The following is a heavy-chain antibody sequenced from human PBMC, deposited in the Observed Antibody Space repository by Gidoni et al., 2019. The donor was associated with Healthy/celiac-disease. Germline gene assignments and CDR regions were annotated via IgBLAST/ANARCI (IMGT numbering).Heavy chain of an antibody. D-gene: IGHD2-2*01. CDR3: AREVVVVPAADYYMDV. Sequence: QVQLQESGPGLVKPSETLSLPCPVPGGSISSYYWSWIRQPPGKGLEWIGYIYYSGSTNYNPSLKSRVTISVDTSKNQFSLKLSSVTAADTAVYYCAREVVVVPAADYYMDVWGKGTTVTVSS. J-gene: IGHJ6*03. CDR1: GGSISSYY. CDR2: IYYSGST. V-gene: IGHV4-59*01.